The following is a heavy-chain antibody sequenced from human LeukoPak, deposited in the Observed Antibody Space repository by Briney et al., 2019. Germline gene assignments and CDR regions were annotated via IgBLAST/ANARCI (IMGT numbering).Heavy chain of an antibody. CDR2: IRYDGSNK. J-gene: IGHJ3*02. V-gene: IGHV3-30*02. CDR1: GFTFSSYG. CDR3: AKERDGSTSFPDAFDI. Sequence: GGSLRLSCAASGFTFSSYGMHWVRQAPGKGLEWVAFIRYDGSNKYYADSVKGRFTISRDNSKNTLYLQMNSLKAEDTAVYYCAKERDGSTSFPDAFDIWGQGTLVTVSS. D-gene: IGHD2-2*01.